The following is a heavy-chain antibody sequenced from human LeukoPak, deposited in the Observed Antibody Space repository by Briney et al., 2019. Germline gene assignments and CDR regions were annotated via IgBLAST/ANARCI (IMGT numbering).Heavy chain of an antibody. D-gene: IGHD3-22*01. CDR3: ARRGYYYDSSGYYLI. J-gene: IGHJ4*02. V-gene: IGHV5-51*01. Sequence: PGESLKISCKGSGYGFTSYWIGWVRQMPGKGLEWMGIIYPGDSDTRYSPSFRGQVTISADKSISTAYLQWSSLKASDTAMYYCARRGYYYDSSGYYLIWGQGTLVTVSS. CDR1: GYGFTSYW. CDR2: IYPGDSDT.